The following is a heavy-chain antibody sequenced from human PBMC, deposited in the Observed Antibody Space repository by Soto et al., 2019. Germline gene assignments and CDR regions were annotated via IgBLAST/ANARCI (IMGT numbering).Heavy chain of an antibody. J-gene: IGHJ4*02. Sequence: VQLLESGGGLVQPGGSLRLSCAASGFTFSSYAINWVRQAPGKGLEWVSVISGSGVNTHYADSVKGRFTISRDNSKNTLYPQINSLRADDTAVYYCAKVGSGSYSAHYWGQGTLVTVSS. CDR1: GFTFSSYA. CDR2: ISGSGVNT. D-gene: IGHD3-10*01. CDR3: AKVGSGSYSAHY. V-gene: IGHV3-23*01.